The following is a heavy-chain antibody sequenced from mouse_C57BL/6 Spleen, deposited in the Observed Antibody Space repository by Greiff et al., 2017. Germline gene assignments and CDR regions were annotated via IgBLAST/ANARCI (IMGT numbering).Heavy chain of an antibody. CDR3: ARWASSGCVGYFDY. CDR1: GYTFTSYW. Sequence: QVQLQQPGAELVKPGASVKLSCKASGYTFTSYWMHWVKQRPGRGLEWIGRIDPNSGGTKYNEKFRGKATLTVDKPSSTAYMQLSSLTSEDSAVYYCARWASSGCVGYFDYWGQGTTLTVSS. CDR2: IDPNSGGT. V-gene: IGHV1-72*01. J-gene: IGHJ2*01. D-gene: IGHD3-2*02.